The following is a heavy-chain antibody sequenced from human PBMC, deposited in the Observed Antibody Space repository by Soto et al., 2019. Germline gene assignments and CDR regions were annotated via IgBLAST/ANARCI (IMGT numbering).Heavy chain of an antibody. CDR2: ISSSSSTI. J-gene: IGHJ4*02. Sequence: GGSLRLSCAASGFTFSSYSMNWVRQAPGKGLEWVSYISSSSSTIYYADSVKGRFTISRDNSKDTLFLQMNSLRAEDTAVYYCAEGGFYDGFDYWGQGTLVTVSS. V-gene: IGHV3-48*01. CDR3: AEGGFYDGFDY. CDR1: GFTFSSYS. D-gene: IGHD5-12*01.